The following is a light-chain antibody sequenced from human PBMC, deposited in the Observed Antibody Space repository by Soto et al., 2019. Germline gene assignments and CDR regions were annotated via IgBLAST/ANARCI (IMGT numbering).Light chain of an antibody. CDR1: QSVSSSY. CDR3: QQYGSSVWT. CDR2: GAS. V-gene: IGKV3-20*01. Sequence: EIVLTQSPGTLSLSPGDRATLSCRASQSVSSSYLGWYQQKPGQAPRLFMYGASNRAAGIPDRFSGSGSGTDFPLTISILEPEDFAVYYCQQYGSSVWTFGQGTKVDIK. J-gene: IGKJ1*01.